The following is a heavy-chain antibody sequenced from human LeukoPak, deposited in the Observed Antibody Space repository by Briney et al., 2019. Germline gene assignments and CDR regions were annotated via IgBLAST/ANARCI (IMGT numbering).Heavy chain of an antibody. CDR3: AKDLGEPPGL. V-gene: IGHV3-30*18. Sequence: GGSLRLSCAASGFTFSSYGMHWVRQAPGKGLEWVAVISYDGSNRYYADSVKGRFTISRDNSKNTLYLQMNSLRAEDTAVYYCAKDLGEPPGLWGQGTLVTVSS. J-gene: IGHJ4*02. CDR1: GFTFSSYG. CDR2: ISYDGSNR. D-gene: IGHD3-10*01.